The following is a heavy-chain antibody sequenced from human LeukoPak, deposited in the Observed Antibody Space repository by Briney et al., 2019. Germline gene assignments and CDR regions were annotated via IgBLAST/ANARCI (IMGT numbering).Heavy chain of an antibody. V-gene: IGHV4-30-4*08. J-gene: IGHJ3*02. CDR3: ARDSSSWTGVQLAFDI. CDR2: IYYSGST. D-gene: IGHD6-13*01. CDR1: GGSISSGDYY. Sequence: PSETLSLTCTVSGGSISSGDYYWSWIRQPPGKGLEWIGYIYYSGSTYYNPSLKSRVTISVDTSKNQFSLKLSSVTAADTAVYYCARDSSSWTGVQLAFDIWGQGTMVTVSS.